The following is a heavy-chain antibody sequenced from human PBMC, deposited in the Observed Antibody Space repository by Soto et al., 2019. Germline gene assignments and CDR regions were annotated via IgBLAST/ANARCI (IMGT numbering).Heavy chain of an antibody. V-gene: IGHV4-61*01. D-gene: IGHD3-22*01. CDR3: ARGSGYYDSCIPPDD. Sequence: SETRSLTCTVCGGSVSSGSYYWSWIRQPPGKGLEWIGYICYSGSTNYNPSLKSRVTISVDTSKNQFSLKLSSVTAADTAVYYCARGSGYYDSCIPPDDWGQGTPVTVS. CDR1: GGSVSSGSYY. CDR2: ICYSGST. J-gene: IGHJ4*02.